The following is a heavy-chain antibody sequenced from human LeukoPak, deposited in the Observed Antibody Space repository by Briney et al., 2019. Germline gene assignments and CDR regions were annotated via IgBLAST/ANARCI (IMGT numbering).Heavy chain of an antibody. V-gene: IGHV3-21*01. CDR2: ISSSSSYI. Sequence: GGSLRLSCAASGFTFSSYSMNWVRQAPGKGLEWVPSISSSSSYIYYADSVKGRFTISRDNAKNSLYLQMNSLRAEDTAVYYCARDLRAALGAFDIWGQGTMVTVSS. D-gene: IGHD3-10*01. J-gene: IGHJ3*02. CDR3: ARDLRAALGAFDI. CDR1: GFTFSSYS.